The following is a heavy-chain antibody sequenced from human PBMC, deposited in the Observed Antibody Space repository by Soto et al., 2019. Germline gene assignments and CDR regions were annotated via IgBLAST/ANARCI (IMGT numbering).Heavy chain of an antibody. CDR3: AIMSSGWGDYGMDV. CDR2: IYHSGST. D-gene: IGHD6-19*01. Sequence: WWSWVRQPPGKGLEWIGEIYHSGSTNYNPSLKSRVTISVDKSKNQFSLKLSSVTAADTAVYYCAIMSSGWGDYGMDVWGQGTTVTVSS. V-gene: IGHV4-4*02. CDR1: W. J-gene: IGHJ6*02.